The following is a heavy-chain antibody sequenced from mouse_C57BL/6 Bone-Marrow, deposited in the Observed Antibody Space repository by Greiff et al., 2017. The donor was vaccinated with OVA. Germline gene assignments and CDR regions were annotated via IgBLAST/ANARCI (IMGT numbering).Heavy chain of an antibody. V-gene: IGHV5-4*03. CDR1: GFTFSSYA. CDR2: ISDGGSYT. J-gene: IGHJ3*01. CDR3: AIYGYSAWFAY. Sequence: EVKVVESGGGLVKPGGSLKLSCAASGFTFSSYAMSWVRQTPEKRLEWVATISDGGSYTYYPDNVKGRFTISRDNAKNNLYLQMSHLKSEDTAMYYCAIYGYSAWFAYWGQGTLVTVSA. D-gene: IGHD2-2*01.